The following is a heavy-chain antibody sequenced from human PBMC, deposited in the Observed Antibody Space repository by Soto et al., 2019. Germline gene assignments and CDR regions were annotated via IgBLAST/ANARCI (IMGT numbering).Heavy chain of an antibody. J-gene: IGHJ4*02. Sequence: LRLSCVASGFNFKKFAMSWVRQAPGEGLEWVSGISCCGGSTSYADSVKGRFSIARDDSTNTLSLQMNNLRVEDTAQYYCAKADGEQWLLPHLDKWGQGTLATVYS. CDR1: GFNFKKFA. D-gene: IGHD6-19*01. CDR2: ISCCGGST. V-gene: IGHV3-23*01. CDR3: AKADGEQWLLPHLDK.